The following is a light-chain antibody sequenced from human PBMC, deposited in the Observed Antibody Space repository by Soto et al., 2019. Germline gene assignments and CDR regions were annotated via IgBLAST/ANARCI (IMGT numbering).Light chain of an antibody. CDR2: GAS. J-gene: IGKJ2*01. CDR3: QQYGSSPYT. Sequence: EIVLTQSPGTLSLSPGERATLSCRASQSVSGSYLAWFQQIPGQPPRLLIYGASSRATGIPDRFSGSGSGTDFTLTISRLEPEDFAVYYCQQYGSSPYTFGQGTKLEIK. V-gene: IGKV3-20*01. CDR1: QSVSGSY.